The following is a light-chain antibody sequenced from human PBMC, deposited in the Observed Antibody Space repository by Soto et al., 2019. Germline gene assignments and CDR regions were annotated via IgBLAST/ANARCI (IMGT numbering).Light chain of an antibody. V-gene: IGKV3-15*01. CDR3: LQYDTWPPGT. J-gene: IGKJ1*01. CDR1: EDVSSK. Sequence: IFMTQSPATPSVSPGGRATLSCRASEDVSSKLAWYQQKPGLPPRLVIYDASTRATGIPGRFSGSGSGKDFTLTISGLQSEDFAIYYCLQYDTWPPGTFGQETKVEI. CDR2: DAS.